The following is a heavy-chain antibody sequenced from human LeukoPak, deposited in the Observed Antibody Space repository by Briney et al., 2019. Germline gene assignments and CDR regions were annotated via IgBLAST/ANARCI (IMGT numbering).Heavy chain of an antibody. J-gene: IGHJ4*02. V-gene: IGHV3-53*01. CDR3: ARELDRSGYILAY. D-gene: IGHD3-3*01. CDR1: GFTVSDKY. Sequence: PGGSLRLSCAASGFTVSDKYMSWVRQAEGKGLEWVSVLYSGGSTYYADSVKGRFTISRDNSKNTLYLQMDSLRAQDTAMYYCARELDRSGYILAYWGQGTLVTVSS. CDR2: LYSGGST.